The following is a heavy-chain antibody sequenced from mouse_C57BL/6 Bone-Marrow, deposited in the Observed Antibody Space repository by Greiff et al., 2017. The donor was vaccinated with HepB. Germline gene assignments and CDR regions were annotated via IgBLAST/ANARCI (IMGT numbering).Heavy chain of an antibody. D-gene: IGHD1-1*01. J-gene: IGHJ1*03. CDR2: IYPGSGST. V-gene: IGHV1-55*01. CDR3: ARDAYYGSSYGWYFDV. Sequence: QVQLQQPGAELVKPGASVKMSCKASGYTFTSYWITWVKQRPGQGLEWIGDIYPGSGSTNYNEKFKSKATLTVDTSSSTAYMQLSSLTSEDSAVYYGARDAYYGSSYGWYFDVWGTGTTVTVSS. CDR1: GYTFTSYW.